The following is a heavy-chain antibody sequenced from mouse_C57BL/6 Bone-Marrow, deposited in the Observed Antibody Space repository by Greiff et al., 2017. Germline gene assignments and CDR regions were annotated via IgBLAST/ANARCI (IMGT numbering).Heavy chain of an antibody. D-gene: IGHD2-3*01. CDR2: IYPGSGNT. V-gene: IGHV1-76*01. J-gene: IGHJ3*01. Sequence: VQRVESGAELVRPGASVKLSCKASGYTFTDYYINWVKQRPGQGLEWIARIYPGSGNTYYNEKFKGKATLTAEKSSSTAYMQLSSLTSEDSAVYFCARKDGYSFAYWGQGTLVTVSA. CDR1: GYTFTDYY. CDR3: ARKDGYSFAY.